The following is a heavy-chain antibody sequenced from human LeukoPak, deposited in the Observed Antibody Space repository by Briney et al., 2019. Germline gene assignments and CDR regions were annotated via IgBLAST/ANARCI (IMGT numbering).Heavy chain of an antibody. CDR2: IRYDGSNK. J-gene: IGHJ3*02. D-gene: IGHD4-17*01. Sequence: GGSLRLPCAASGFAFSSYGMSWVRQAPGKGLEWVSFIRYDGSNKYYADSVKGRFTISRDNSKNTLYLQMNRLRAEDTAVYYCAKDTTTVTGHAFDIWGQGTMVTVSS. CDR3: AKDTTTVTGHAFDI. V-gene: IGHV3-30*02. CDR1: GFAFSSYG.